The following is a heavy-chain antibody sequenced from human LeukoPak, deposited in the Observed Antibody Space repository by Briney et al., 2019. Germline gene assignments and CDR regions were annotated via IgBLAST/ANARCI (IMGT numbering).Heavy chain of an antibody. Sequence: PGGSLRLSCAASGFTFSNAWMSWVRQAPGKGLEWVGRIKSKAGGGTTDYSAPVKGRFTISSDDSTNTLYLQKNSLKTEDTAVYYCTTDVTKFDYWGQGTLVTVSS. CDR2: IKSKAGGGTT. V-gene: IGHV3-15*01. D-gene: IGHD4-11*01. CDR3: TTDVTKFDY. J-gene: IGHJ4*02. CDR1: GFTFSNAW.